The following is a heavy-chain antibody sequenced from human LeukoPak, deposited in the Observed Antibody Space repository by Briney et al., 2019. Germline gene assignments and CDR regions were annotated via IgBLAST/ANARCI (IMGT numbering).Heavy chain of an antibody. J-gene: IGHJ4*02. CDR1: GGTFSSYA. V-gene: IGHV1-69*13. D-gene: IGHD2-2*01. CDR3: ARDLPNIVVVPAAIGVDS. CDR2: IIPIFGTA. Sequence: SVKVSCKASGGTFSSYAISWVRQAPGQGLEWMGGIIPIFGTANYAQKFQGRVTITADESTSTAYMELSSLRSDDTAVYYCARDLPNIVVVPAAIGVDSWGQGTLVTVSS.